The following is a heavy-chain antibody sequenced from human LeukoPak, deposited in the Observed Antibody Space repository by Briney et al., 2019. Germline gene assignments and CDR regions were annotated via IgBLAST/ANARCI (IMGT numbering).Heavy chain of an antibody. D-gene: IGHD3-22*01. CDR2: FDPEDGET. V-gene: IGHV1-24*01. CDR1: GYTLTELS. J-gene: IGHJ4*02. CDR3: ATAINYYYDSSGRNLPPDY. Sequence: ASVKVSCKVSGYTLTELSMHWVRQAPGKGLEWMGGFDPEDGETIYAQKFQGRVTMTEDTSTDTAYMELSSLRSEDTAVYYCATAINYYYDSSGRNLPPDYWGQGTLFTVSS.